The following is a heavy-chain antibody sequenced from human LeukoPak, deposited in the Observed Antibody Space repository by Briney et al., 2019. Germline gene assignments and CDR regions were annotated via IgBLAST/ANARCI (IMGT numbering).Heavy chain of an antibody. Sequence: GGSLRLSCAASGFTFSSYWMSWVRQAPGKGLEWVANIKQDGGEKYYVDSVKGRFTISRDNAKNSLYLQMNSLRAEDTAVYYCARYSDSSGSPHPDDAFDIWGQGTMVTVSS. V-gene: IGHV3-7*01. J-gene: IGHJ3*02. CDR3: ARYSDSSGSPHPDDAFDI. CDR1: GFTFSSYW. CDR2: IKQDGGEK. D-gene: IGHD3-22*01.